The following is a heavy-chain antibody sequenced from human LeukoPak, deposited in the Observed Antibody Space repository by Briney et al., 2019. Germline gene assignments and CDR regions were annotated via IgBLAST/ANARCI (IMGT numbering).Heavy chain of an antibody. J-gene: IGHJ4*02. V-gene: IGHV3-23*01. CDR3: AKVGSDDGSGYYRPYYFDY. D-gene: IGHD3-22*01. CDR1: GFTFSSYG. Sequence: GGTLRLSCAASGFTFSSYGMSWVRQAPGKGLEWVSAISGSGGSTYYADSVKGRFTISRDNSKNTLYLQMNSLRAEDTAVYYCAKVGSDDGSGYYRPYYFDYWGQGTLVTVSS. CDR2: ISGSGGST.